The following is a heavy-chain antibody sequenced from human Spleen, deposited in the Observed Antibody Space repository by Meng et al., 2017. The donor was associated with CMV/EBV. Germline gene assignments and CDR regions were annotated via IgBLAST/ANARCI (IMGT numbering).Heavy chain of an antibody. Sequence: GESLKISCAASEFTFSTYSMNWVRQAPGKGLEWVSSISSSSSYIYYADSVKGRFTISRDNAKNSLYLQMNSLRAEDTAVYYCASFKSGYLDVWGQGTTVTVSS. CDR3: ASFKSGYLDV. CDR1: EFTFSTYS. D-gene: IGHD3-10*01. CDR2: ISSSSSYI. J-gene: IGHJ6*02. V-gene: IGHV3-21*01.